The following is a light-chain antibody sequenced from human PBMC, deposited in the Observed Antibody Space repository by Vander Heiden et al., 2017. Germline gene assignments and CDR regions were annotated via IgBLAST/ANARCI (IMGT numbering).Light chain of an antibody. V-gene: IGLV1-44*01. J-gene: IGLJ1*01. CDR3: AAWDDSLNGLYV. CDR2: SNN. Sequence: QSVLTQPPSASGTPGQGVTITCYGSISNIGRNTVNWYQHLPGTAPKLLINSNNQRPSGVPDRFSASKSGTSASLAISGLQSEDEAVYYCAAWDDSLNGLYVFGSGTKVTVL. CDR1: ISNIGRNT.